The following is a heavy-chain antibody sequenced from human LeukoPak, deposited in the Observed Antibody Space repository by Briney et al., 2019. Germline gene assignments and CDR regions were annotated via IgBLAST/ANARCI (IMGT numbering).Heavy chain of an antibody. CDR2: IYYSGST. D-gene: IGHD1-26*01. J-gene: IGHJ4*02. Sequence: SETLSLTCSVSGGSIKGGGFFWNWVRQHPGKGLEWIGHIYYSGSTSYNPSVKSRVTISVDTSKNQFSLNLTSVTAADTAVYYCSRESGAFCPFGYWGQGTLVTVSS. CDR1: GGSIKGGGFF. CDR3: SRESGAFCPFGY. V-gene: IGHV4-31*03.